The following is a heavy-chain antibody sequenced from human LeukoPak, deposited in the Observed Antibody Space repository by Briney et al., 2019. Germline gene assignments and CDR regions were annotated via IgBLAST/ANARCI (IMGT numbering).Heavy chain of an antibody. V-gene: IGHV3-30*18. J-gene: IGHJ3*02. Sequence: GSLRLSCAASGFTFSSYGMHWVRQAPGKGLEWVAVISYDGSNKYYADSVKGRFTISRDNSKNTLYLQMNSLRAEDTAVYYCAKVTVGATLVRDAFDIWGQGTMVTVSS. CDR3: AKVTVGATLVRDAFDI. CDR2: ISYDGSNK. CDR1: GFTFSSYG. D-gene: IGHD1-26*01.